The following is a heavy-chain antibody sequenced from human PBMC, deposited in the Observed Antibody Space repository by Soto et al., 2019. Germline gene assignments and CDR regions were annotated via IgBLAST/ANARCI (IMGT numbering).Heavy chain of an antibody. J-gene: IGHJ6*02. CDR2: INSDGTT. D-gene: IGHD2-21*01. CDR3: SRHIVVVHAYYYGMDV. CDR1: GFTFSRYW. V-gene: IGHV3-49*04. Sequence: GGSLRLSCAASGFTFSRYWMHWVRRAPGKGLVWVSRINSDGTTEYAASVKGRFTISRDDSKSIAYLQMNSLKTEDTAVYYCSRHIVVVHAYYYGMDVWGQGTTVTVSS.